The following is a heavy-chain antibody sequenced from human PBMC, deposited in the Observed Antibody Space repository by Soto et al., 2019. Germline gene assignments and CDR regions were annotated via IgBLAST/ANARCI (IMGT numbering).Heavy chain of an antibody. CDR3: ASTGIAVAPEIYFDY. Sequence: GGSLRLSCAASGFTFSSYSMNWVRQAPGKGLEWVSSISSSSSYIYYADSVKGRFTISRDNAKNSLYLQMNSLRAEDTAVYYCASTGIAVAPEIYFDYWGQGTLVTVSS. CDR2: ISSSSSYI. V-gene: IGHV3-21*01. D-gene: IGHD6-19*01. CDR1: GFTFSSYS. J-gene: IGHJ4*02.